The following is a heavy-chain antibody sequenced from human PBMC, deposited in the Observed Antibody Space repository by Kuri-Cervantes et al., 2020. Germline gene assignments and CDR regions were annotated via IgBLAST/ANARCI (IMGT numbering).Heavy chain of an antibody. J-gene: IGHJ5*02. Sequence: GGSLRLSCAASGFTFSSYAMHWVRQAPGKGLEWVAVISYDGSNKYYADSVKGRFTISRDNAKNSLYLQMNSLRSDDTAVYYCARPYYDSSGYYVFDPWGQGTLVTVSS. CDR2: ISYDGSNK. V-gene: IGHV3-30-3*01. CDR1: GFTFSSYA. D-gene: IGHD3-22*01. CDR3: ARPYYDSSGYYVFDP.